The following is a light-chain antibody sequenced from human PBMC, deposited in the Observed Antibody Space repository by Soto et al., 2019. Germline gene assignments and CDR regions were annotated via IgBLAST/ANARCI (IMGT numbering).Light chain of an antibody. CDR3: QKYNSAPWT. V-gene: IGKV1-27*01. J-gene: IGKJ1*01. Sequence: DIQMTQSPSSLSASVGDRVTITCRASQGISNYLAWYQQQPGKVPKLLIYVASTLQSGVPSRFSGSGSGTDFILTIRSLQPEDVATYYCQKYNSAPWTFGQGTKVEIK. CDR1: QGISNY. CDR2: VAS.